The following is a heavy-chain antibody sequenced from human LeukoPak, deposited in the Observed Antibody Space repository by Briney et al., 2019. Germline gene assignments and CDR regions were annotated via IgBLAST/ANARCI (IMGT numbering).Heavy chain of an antibody. CDR3: ARETYYSSGNVYDRIDY. CDR2: INPNSGGT. D-gene: IGHD3-10*01. V-gene: IGHV1-2*02. Sequence: ASVKVSCKASGYTFTGSYMHWVRQAPGQGLEWMGWINPNSGGTNYAQKFQGRVTMTRDTSISTAYMELSRLTSDDTAVYFCARETYYSSGNVYDRIDYWGQGTLVTVSS. CDR1: GYTFTGSY. J-gene: IGHJ4*02.